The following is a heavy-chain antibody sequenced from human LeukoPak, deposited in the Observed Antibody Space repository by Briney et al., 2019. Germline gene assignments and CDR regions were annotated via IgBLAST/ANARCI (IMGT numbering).Heavy chain of an antibody. CDR3: ARAPDNWNDVWLDY. CDR2: ISTYTGDT. D-gene: IGHD1-20*01. Sequence: GASVTVSCNASGYIFTTYPISWVRQAPGQGLQWMGWISTYTGDTNYAQNMQGRVTMTRDTSTSTAYMELRSLRSDDTAVYYCARAPDNWNDVWLDYWGQGTLVTVSS. CDR1: GYIFTTYP. J-gene: IGHJ4*02. V-gene: IGHV1-18*01.